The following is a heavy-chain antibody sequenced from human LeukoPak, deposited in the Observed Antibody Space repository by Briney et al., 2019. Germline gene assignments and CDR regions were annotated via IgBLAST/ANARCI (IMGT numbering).Heavy chain of an antibody. V-gene: IGHV3-11*01. Sequence: GRSLRLSCAASGFTFSDNYMSWIRQAPGKGLEWISYISGRGKTIFYADTVAGRFTISRDNAKNSLYLQMNSLRAEDTAVYYCARVKQWPNWFDPWGQGTLVTVSS. D-gene: IGHD6-19*01. CDR2: ISGRGKTI. CDR3: ARVKQWPNWFDP. CDR1: GFTFSDNY. J-gene: IGHJ5*02.